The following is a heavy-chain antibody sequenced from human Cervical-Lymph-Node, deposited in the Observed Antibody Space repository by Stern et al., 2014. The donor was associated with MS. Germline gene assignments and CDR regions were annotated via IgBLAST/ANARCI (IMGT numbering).Heavy chain of an antibody. V-gene: IGHV3-30*04. Sequence: QVQLVESGGGVVQPWRSLRLSCAVSGFTFSRYKMHWVRQAPGKGLEWVTLISPDGSDRDYADSVRGRFTISRDNSKNTLYLEMIRLRAEDTAVYYCARESFGLASYYYYGVYVWGQGTTVTVSS. CDR3: ARESFGLASYYYYGVYV. J-gene: IGHJ6*02. CDR1: GFTFSRYK. CDR2: ISPDGSDR. D-gene: IGHD3-16*01.